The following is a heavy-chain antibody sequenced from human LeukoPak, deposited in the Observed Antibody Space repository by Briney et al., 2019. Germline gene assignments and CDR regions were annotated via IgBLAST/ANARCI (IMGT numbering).Heavy chain of an antibody. V-gene: IGHV1-18*01. J-gene: IGHJ4*02. CDR2: ISAYIGNT. Sequence: ASVKVSCKASGYTFSNYGINWVRQAPGQGLEWMGWISAYIGNTVHAQKFQGRLTMTTDTSTSTAYMELRSLGSDDTAVYYCARELKTPVSIYYFDYWGQGTLVTVSS. D-gene: IGHD5/OR15-5a*01. CDR3: ARELKTPVSIYYFDY. CDR1: GYTFSNYG.